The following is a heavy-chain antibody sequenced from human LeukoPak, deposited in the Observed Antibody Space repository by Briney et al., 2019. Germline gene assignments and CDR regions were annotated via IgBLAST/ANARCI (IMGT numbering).Heavy chain of an antibody. CDR2: MNPNSGNT. D-gene: IGHD6-25*01. CDR3: ARARSIAATYDP. Sequence: ASVKVSCKASGYTFTSYGINWVRQATGQGLEWMGWMNPNSGNTGYAQKFQGRVTMTRNTSISTAYMELSSLRSEDTAVYYCARARSIAATYDPWGQGTLVTLSS. V-gene: IGHV1-8*01. J-gene: IGHJ5*02. CDR1: GYTFTSYG.